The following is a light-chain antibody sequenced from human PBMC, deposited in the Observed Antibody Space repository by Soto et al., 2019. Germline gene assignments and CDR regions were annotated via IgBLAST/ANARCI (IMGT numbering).Light chain of an antibody. CDR2: EVS. CDR1: SSDIGVYNY. Sequence: QSVLTQPASVSGSPGQSITRSCTGTSSDIGVYNYVSWYQQHPGKAPKLMICEVSNRPSGVSSRFSGSKSGNTASLTISGLRAEDEADYYCTSFTTTSIWVFGGGTKATVL. CDR3: TSFTTTSIWV. V-gene: IGLV2-14*01. J-gene: IGLJ3*02.